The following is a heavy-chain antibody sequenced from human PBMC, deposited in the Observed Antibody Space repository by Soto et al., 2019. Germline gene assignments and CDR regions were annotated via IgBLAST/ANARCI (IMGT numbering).Heavy chain of an antibody. Sequence: TSETLSLTCTVSGGSISSSSYYWSWIRQPPGKGLEWIGYIYYNGITYYNWSLKSRVTISVDTSKNHFSLELSSVTAADTAVYYCARVALDYNYFDYWGQGMLVTVSS. CDR1: GGSISSSSYY. CDR3: ARVALDYNYFDY. D-gene: IGHD3-16*01. V-gene: IGHV4-30-4*01. J-gene: IGHJ4*02. CDR2: IYYNGIT.